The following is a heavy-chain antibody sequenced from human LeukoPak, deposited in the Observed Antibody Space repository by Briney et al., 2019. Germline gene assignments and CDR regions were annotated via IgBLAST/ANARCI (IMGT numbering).Heavy chain of an antibody. CDR2: TVGSGPDT. Sequence: GGSLRLSCATSGFSFSSYAMSWVRQTPGKGLEWVSATVGSGPDTYHADSVKGRFTVSRDNSRNTLYLQMNSLRVEDTAVYYCTKAPLRSCTGAFCYPFDYWGQGTLVTVSS. CDR3: TKAPLRSCTGAFCYPFDY. D-gene: IGHD2-8*02. J-gene: IGHJ4*02. CDR1: GFSFSSYA. V-gene: IGHV3-23*01.